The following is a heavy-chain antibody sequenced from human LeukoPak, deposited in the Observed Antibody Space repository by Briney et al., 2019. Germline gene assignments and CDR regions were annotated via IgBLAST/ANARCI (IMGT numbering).Heavy chain of an antibody. D-gene: IGHD6-13*01. J-gene: IGHJ4*02. CDR2: IYHSGST. V-gene: IGHV4-38-2*02. Sequence: SETLSLTRTVPGYSISSGYYWGWIRQPPGKGLEWIGSIYHSGSTYYNPALKSRVTISVDTSKNQFSLKLSSVTAADTAVYYCARGTVGYSNSWYTNWGQGTLVTVSS. CDR3: ARGTVGYSNSWYTN. CDR1: GYSISSGYY.